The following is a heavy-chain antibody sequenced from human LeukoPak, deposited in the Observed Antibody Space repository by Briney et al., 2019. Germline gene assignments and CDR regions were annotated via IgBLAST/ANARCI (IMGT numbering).Heavy chain of an antibody. CDR3: AKSGYHRFDY. CDR2: ISGSGGST. Sequence: GGSLRLSCAASGFTFSSYAMNWVRQAPGKGLEWVSVISGSGGSTYYADSVKGRFTISRDNSKNTLYLQMNSLRAEDTAVYYCAKSGYHRFDYWGQGTLVTVSS. D-gene: IGHD5-12*01. J-gene: IGHJ4*02. CDR1: GFTFSSYA. V-gene: IGHV3-23*01.